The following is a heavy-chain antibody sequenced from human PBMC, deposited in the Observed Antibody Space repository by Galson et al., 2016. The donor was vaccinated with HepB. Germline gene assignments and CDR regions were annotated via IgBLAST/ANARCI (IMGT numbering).Heavy chain of an antibody. D-gene: IGHD3-10*01. CDR3: VRSFGRGAFDY. Sequence: SLRLSCAASGFTFKEYWMSWVRQSPGKGLQWVANINEDGSVKYYVDSVRGRFTISRDNVETSVFLQLDSLTSDDTALYFCVRSFGRGAFDYWGQGTLLTVSS. CDR1: GFTFKEYW. V-gene: IGHV3-7*01. CDR2: INEDGSVK. J-gene: IGHJ4*02.